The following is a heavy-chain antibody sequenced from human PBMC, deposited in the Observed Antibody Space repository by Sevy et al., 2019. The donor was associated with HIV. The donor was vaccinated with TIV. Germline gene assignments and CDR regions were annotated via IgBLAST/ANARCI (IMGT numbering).Heavy chain of an antibody. CDR3: ARSPPYSSGWYGIDY. CDR1: GFTFSSYS. Sequence: GGSLRLSCAASGFTFSSYSMNWVRQAPGKGLEWVSYISRSSSTIYYVDSVKGRFSFSGLNAKNSLYLQMNSLIAEDTAVYYCARSPPYSSGWYGIDYWGQGTLVTVSS. J-gene: IGHJ4*02. V-gene: IGHV3-48*01. CDR2: ISRSSSTI. D-gene: IGHD6-19*01.